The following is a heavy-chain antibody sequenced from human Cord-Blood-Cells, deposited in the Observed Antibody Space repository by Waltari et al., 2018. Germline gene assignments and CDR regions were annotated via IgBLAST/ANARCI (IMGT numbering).Heavy chain of an antibody. V-gene: IGHV4-34*01. Sequence: QVQLQQWGAGLLKHSETLSLTCAVYGGSFSGYYWSWIRQPPGKGLEWIGEINHSGSTNYNPSLKSRVTISVDTSKNQFSLKLSSVTAADTAVYYCARGLIAAPYYYYGMDVWGQGTTVTVSS. CDR1: GGSFSGYY. J-gene: IGHJ6*02. D-gene: IGHD6-13*01. CDR3: ARGLIAAPYYYYGMDV. CDR2: INHSGST.